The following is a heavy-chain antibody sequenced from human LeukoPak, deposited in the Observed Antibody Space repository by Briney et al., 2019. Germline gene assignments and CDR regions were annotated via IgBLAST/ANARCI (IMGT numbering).Heavy chain of an antibody. D-gene: IGHD2-8*01. J-gene: IGHJ6*03. V-gene: IGHV3-48*04. CDR1: GFTFSSYS. CDR2: ISSSSSTI. Sequence: GGSLRLSCAASGFTFSSYSMNWVRQAPGKGLEWVSYISSSSSTIYYADSVKGRFTISRDNAKNSLYLQMNSLRAEDTAVYYCARDSNLALYYYYYMDVWGKGTTVTVSS. CDR3: ARDSNLALYYYYYMDV.